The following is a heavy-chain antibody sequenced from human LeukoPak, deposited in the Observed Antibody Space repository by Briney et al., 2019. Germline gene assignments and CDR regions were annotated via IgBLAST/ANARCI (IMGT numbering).Heavy chain of an antibody. V-gene: IGHV1-69*04. Sequence: SVKVSCKASGGTFSSYAISWVRQAPGQGLEWMGRIIPILGIANYAQKFQGRVTITADKSTSTAYMELSSLRSEDTAVYYCARESSESANGGFDIWGQGTMVTVSS. J-gene: IGHJ3*02. CDR1: GGTFSSYA. CDR2: IIPILGIA. D-gene: IGHD1-26*01. CDR3: ARESSESANGGFDI.